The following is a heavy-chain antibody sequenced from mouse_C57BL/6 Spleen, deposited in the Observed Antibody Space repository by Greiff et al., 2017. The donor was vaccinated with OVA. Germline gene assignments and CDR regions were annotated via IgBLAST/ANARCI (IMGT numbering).Heavy chain of an antibody. J-gene: IGHJ2*01. V-gene: IGHV1-9*01. D-gene: IGHD2-5*01. CDR2: ILPGSGST. CDR3: ARRLYSNDY. Sequence: VQLQQSGAALMKPGASVKLSCTASGYTFTGYWLQWVKPRPGHGLALIGEILPGSGSTNYNEKFKGKATFTADTSSNTAYMQLSSLTTEDSAIYYCARRLYSNDYWGQGTTLTVSS. CDR1: GYTFTGYW.